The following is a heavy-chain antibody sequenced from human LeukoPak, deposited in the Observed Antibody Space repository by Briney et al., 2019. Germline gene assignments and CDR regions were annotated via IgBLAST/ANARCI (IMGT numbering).Heavy chain of an antibody. D-gene: IGHD3-10*01. CDR2: ISGSGGER. V-gene: IGHV3-23*01. CDR3: AKDYYALLWFGEFNRKYYFDY. Sequence: GGTLRLSCAASGFTFSNYGMSWVRQAPGKGLQWVSGISGSGGERYYTESVKGRFTISRDNSKNTLYLQMNSLRAEDTAVYYCAKDYYALLWFGEFNRKYYFDYWGQGTQVTVSS. J-gene: IGHJ4*02. CDR1: GFTFSNYG.